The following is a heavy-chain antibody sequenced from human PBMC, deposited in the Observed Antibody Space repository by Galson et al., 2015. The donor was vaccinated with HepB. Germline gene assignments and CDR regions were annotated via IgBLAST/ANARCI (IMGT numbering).Heavy chain of an antibody. V-gene: IGHV3-21*01. J-gene: IGHJ5*02. Sequence: SLRLSCAASGFTFSSYSMNWVRQAPGKGLEWVSSISSSSSYIYYADSVRGRFTISRDNAKNSLYLQMNSLRAEDTAVYYCARDRGKGSDFWNAFDPWGQGTLVTVSS. CDR2: ISSSSSYI. CDR1: GFTFSSYS. CDR3: ARDRGKGSDFWNAFDP. D-gene: IGHD3-3*01.